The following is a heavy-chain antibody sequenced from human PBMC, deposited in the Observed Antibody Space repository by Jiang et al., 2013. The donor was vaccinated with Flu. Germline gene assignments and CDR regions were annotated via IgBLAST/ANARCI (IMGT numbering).Heavy chain of an antibody. D-gene: IGHD1-1*01. J-gene: IGHJ4*02. Sequence: KPTQTLTLTCTFSGFSLSTSGVGVGWIRQPPGKALEWLALIYWDDDKRYSPSLKSRLTITKDTSKNQVVLTMTNMDPVDTATYYCAHRPIGYICFDYWGQGTLVTVSS. V-gene: IGHV2-5*02. CDR3: AHRPIGYICFDY. CDR2: IYWDDDK. CDR1: GFSLSTSGVG.